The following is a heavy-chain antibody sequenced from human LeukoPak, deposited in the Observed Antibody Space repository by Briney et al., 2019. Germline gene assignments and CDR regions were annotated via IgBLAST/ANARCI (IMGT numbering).Heavy chain of an antibody. J-gene: IGHJ5*02. Sequence: SETLSLTCTVSGGSISSYYWSWIRQPAGKGLGWIGRIYTSGSTNYNPSLKSRVTMSVDTSKNQFSLKLSSVTAADTAVYYCARDLEYDFWSGYSPPYNWFDPWGQGTLVTVSS. CDR2: IYTSGST. CDR1: GGSISSYY. V-gene: IGHV4-4*07. D-gene: IGHD3-3*01. CDR3: ARDLEYDFWSGYSPPYNWFDP.